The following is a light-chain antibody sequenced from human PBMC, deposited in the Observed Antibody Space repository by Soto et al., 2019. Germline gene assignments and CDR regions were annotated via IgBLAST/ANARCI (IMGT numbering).Light chain of an antibody. V-gene: IGLV2-14*03. CDR3: TSWTTSTTMI. CDR2: DVN. Sequence: QSVLTQPASVSGSPGQSITISCTGTRSDIGAYNFVSWYQQHPGEVPKLILYDVNVRPSGVSNRFSGYKSGNTASLTISGLQAEDEGDYYCTSWTTSTTMIFGGGTKLTVL. J-gene: IGLJ2*01. CDR1: RSDIGAYNF.